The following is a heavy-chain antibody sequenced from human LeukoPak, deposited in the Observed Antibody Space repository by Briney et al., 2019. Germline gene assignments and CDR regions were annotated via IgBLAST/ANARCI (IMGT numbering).Heavy chain of an antibody. Sequence: GASVKVSCKASGYTFTSYAMHWVRQAPGQRLEWMGWINAGNGNTKYSQKFQGRVTITRDTSASTAYMELSSLRSEDTAVYYCAPLGIAVAGGGYWDQGTLVTVSS. CDR1: GYTFTSYA. J-gene: IGHJ4*02. CDR2: INAGNGNT. V-gene: IGHV1-3*01. CDR3: APLGIAVAGGGY. D-gene: IGHD6-19*01.